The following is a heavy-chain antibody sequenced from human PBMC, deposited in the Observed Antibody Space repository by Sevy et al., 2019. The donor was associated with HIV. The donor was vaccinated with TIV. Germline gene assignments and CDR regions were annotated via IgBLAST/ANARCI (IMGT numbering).Heavy chain of an antibody. CDR3: ARSRSNYGDYYFDY. J-gene: IGHJ4*02. D-gene: IGHD4-17*01. CDR2: FCSGSTYT. Sequence: GGSLRLSCAASGFTFSAYYMTWIRQAPGKGLEWVSYFCSGSTYTNYADSVKGRFTLSRDNAKNSLYLQMNSLRAEDTAVYYCARSRSNYGDYYFDYWGQGTLVTVSS. CDR1: GFTFSAYY. V-gene: IGHV3-11*06.